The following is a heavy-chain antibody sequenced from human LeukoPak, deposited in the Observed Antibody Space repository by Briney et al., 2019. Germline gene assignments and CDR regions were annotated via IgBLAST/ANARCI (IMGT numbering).Heavy chain of an antibody. CDR3: ARFGPYDFWSGYYTDAFDI. CDR1: GYTFTSYG. V-gene: IGHV1-18*01. D-gene: IGHD3-3*01. J-gene: IGHJ3*02. CDR2: ISAYNGNT. Sequence: ASVKVSCKASGYTFTSYGISWVRQAPGQGLEWMGWISAYNGNTNYAQKLQGRVTMTTDTSTSTAYMELRSLRSDDTAVYYCARFGPYDFWSGYYTDAFDIWGQGTMVTVSS.